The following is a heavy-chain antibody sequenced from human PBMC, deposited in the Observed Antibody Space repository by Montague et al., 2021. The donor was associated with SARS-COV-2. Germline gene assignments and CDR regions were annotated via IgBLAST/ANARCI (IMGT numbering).Heavy chain of an antibody. CDR2: IXXXDYK. CDR3: ARSYYDILTAYYTPFDY. J-gene: IGHJ4*02. V-gene: IGHV2-70*04. Sequence: VKPTQTLTLTCTFSGFSLSTSGMRASWIRQPPGKALEWLARIXXXDYKFYSTSLKTRLTISKDTSKNQVVLTMTNMDPVDTATYYCARSYYDILTAYYTPFDYWGQGTLVTVSS. CDR1: GFSLSTSGMR. D-gene: IGHD3-9*01.